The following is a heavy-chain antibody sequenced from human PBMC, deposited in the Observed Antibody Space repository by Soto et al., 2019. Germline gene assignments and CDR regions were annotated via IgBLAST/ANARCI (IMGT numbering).Heavy chain of an antibody. D-gene: IGHD3-22*01. Sequence: PSETLSLTCTVSGGSISSSGDCWSWIRQSPGKGLEWVGHIYNIGSTYSNPSLRSRATISVDTSKNQFSLKLRSVTAADTAVYYCARLGDYYQAFDYWGQGTLVTVS. CDR1: GGSISSSGDC. CDR2: IYNIGST. J-gene: IGHJ4*01. V-gene: IGHV4-30-4*01. CDR3: ARLGDYYQAFDY.